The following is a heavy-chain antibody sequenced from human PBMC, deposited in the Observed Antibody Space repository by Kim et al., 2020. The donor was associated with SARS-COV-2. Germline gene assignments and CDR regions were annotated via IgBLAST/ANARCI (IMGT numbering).Heavy chain of an antibody. Sequence: GGSLRLSCAASGFTFSSYWMSWVRQAPGKGLEWVANIKQDGSEKYYVDSVKGRFTISRDNAKNSLYLQMNSLRAEDTAVYYCAGDGTYYYDTDDAFDIWGQGTMVTVSS. CDR1: GFTFSSYW. CDR2: IKQDGSEK. J-gene: IGHJ3*02. CDR3: AGDGTYYYDTDDAFDI. V-gene: IGHV3-7*01. D-gene: IGHD3-22*01.